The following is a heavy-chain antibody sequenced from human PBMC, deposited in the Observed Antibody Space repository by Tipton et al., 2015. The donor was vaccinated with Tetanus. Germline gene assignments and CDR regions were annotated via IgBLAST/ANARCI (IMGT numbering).Heavy chain of an antibody. CDR3: VRVLKGAKCSRSSCYGYGMDV. V-gene: IGHV3-53*01. J-gene: IGHJ6*02. D-gene: IGHD2-2*01. CDR1: GFTVSSNY. Sequence: QLVQSGGGLIQPGGSLRLSCAASGFTVSSNYMSWVRQAPGKGLEWVSVIYSGGSTYYADSVKGRFTISRDNAKNTLYLQMNSLRAEDTAVYYCVRVLKGAKCSRSSCYGYGMDVWGQGTTVTVSS. CDR2: IYSGGST.